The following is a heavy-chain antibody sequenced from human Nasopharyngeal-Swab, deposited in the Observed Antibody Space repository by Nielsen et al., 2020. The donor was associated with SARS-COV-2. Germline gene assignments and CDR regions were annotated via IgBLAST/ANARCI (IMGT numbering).Heavy chain of an antibody. CDR1: GYTFTSYD. CDR2: MNPNSGNT. D-gene: IGHD5-12*01. J-gene: IGHJ1*01. CDR3: ARGYGDSGYDWGQYFQH. V-gene: IGHV1-8*01. Sequence: ASVKVSCKASGYTFTSYDINWVRQATGPGLEWMGWMNPNSGNTGYAQKFQGRVTMTRNTSISTAYMELSSLRSEDTAVYYCARGYGDSGYDWGQYFQHWGQGTLVTVSS.